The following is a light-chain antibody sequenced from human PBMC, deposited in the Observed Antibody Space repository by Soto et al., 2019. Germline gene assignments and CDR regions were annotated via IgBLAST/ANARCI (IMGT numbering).Light chain of an antibody. J-gene: IGKJ4*01. V-gene: IGKV1-39*01. CDR3: QQSYRTPPA. CDR2: GAS. Sequence: DIQMTQSPSSLSASVGDRVTITCRASQSITSYLNWYQQKPGKAPKLLIYGASRLQSGDPSRFSGSGSGTDFTLTISSLPPEEFATYYCQQSYRTPPAFGGGTKVEIK. CDR1: QSITSY.